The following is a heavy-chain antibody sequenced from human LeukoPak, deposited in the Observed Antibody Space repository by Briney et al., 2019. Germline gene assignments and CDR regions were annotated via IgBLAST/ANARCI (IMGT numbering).Heavy chain of an antibody. J-gene: IGHJ4*02. CDR3: ARDLAGNYYGSGSPRYFEN. V-gene: IGHV3-21*01. CDR1: GFTFSSYS. D-gene: IGHD3-10*01. CDR2: ISSSSSYI. Sequence: PGGSPRLSCAVSGFTFSSYSMNWVRQAPGKGLEWVSSISSSSSYIYYADSVKGRFTISRDNAKNSLHLQMNSLRAEDTAVYYCARDLAGNYYGSGSPRYFENWGQGTLVTVSS.